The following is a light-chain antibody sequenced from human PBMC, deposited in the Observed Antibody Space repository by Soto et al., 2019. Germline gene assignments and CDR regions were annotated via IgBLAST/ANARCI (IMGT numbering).Light chain of an antibody. J-gene: IGKJ4*01. CDR2: GTS. V-gene: IGKV1-39*01. CDR3: QQSDTTPLT. CDR1: QNIKNY. Sequence: DLQMTQSPSSLSASVGDRVTITCRAGQNIKNYLNWYQVKKGKAPKLLIFGTSTLQRGVPSRFTGSRSGTDFTLTISSLQPEDYATYYCQQSDTTPLTFGGGTKVEI.